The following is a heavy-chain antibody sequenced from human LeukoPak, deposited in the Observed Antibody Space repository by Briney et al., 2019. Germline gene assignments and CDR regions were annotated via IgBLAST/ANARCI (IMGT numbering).Heavy chain of an antibody. J-gene: IGHJ4*02. CDR1: GGTFSSYA. Sequence: ASVKVSCKASGGTFSSYAISWVRQAPGQGLEWMGIINPSGGSTSYAQKFQGRVTMTRDMSTSTVYMELSSLRSEDTAVYYCARAGAYYDILTGYFFDYWGQGTLVTVSS. CDR2: INPSGGST. V-gene: IGHV1-46*01. CDR3: ARAGAYYDILTGYFFDY. D-gene: IGHD3-9*01.